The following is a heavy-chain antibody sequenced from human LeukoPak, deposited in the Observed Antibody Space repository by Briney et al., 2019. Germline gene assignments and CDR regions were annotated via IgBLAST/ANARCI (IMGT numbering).Heavy chain of an antibody. CDR1: GFTFSSYA. Sequence: GMSLRLSCAASGFTFSSYAMHWVRQAPGKGLERVAVISYDGRNKYYADSVKGRFTNSRDNSKNTLYLQMNSLRAEDTAVYYCVRENDAFDIWGQGTMVTVSS. CDR2: ISYDGRNK. V-gene: IGHV3-30*04. J-gene: IGHJ3*02. CDR3: VRENDAFDI.